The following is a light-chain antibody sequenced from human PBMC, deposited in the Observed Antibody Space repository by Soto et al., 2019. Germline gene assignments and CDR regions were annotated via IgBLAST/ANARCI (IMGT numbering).Light chain of an antibody. J-gene: IGKJ1*01. V-gene: IGKV1-27*01. CDR1: QGIRNY. CDR3: QKYNSAPRT. CDR2: AAS. Sequence: DIQMTQSPSSLSASVGDRVTITCRASQGIRNYVAWYQQKPGKVPKLLIYAASTLQSGVPSRFSGSGSGTDFTLTISSLQPEDVATYSCQKYNSAPRTFGQGTKVEIK.